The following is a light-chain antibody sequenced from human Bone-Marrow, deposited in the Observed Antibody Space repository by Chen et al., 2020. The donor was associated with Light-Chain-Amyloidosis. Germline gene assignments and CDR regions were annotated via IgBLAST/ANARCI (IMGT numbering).Light chain of an antibody. J-gene: IGKJ4*01. V-gene: IGKV1-33*01. CDR2: GVS. CDR3: LHFDNVPPLT. CDR1: RDIRHS. Sequence: DILMTQYPSSLAASIGDRVTITCRARRDIRHSLNWYAQKPGQAPRLLIYGVSNLEFGFPSRCSGSGSGTYFTLTISGLKSEDVGTYFCLHFDNVPPLTFGGGTRVHIK.